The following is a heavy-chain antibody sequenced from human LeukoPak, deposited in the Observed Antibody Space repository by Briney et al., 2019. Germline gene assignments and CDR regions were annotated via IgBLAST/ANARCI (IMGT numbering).Heavy chain of an antibody. J-gene: IGHJ4*02. CDR1: GFTFSSYG. CDR2: IRYDGSNK. CDR3: AKGSSSSWYSFADY. V-gene: IGHV3-30*02. D-gene: IGHD6-13*01. Sequence: GGSLRLSCAASGFTFSSYGMHWVRQVPGKGLEWVAFIRYDGSNKYYADSVKGRFTISRDNSKNTLYLQMNSLRAEDTAVYYCAKGSSSSWYSFADYWGQGTLVTVSS.